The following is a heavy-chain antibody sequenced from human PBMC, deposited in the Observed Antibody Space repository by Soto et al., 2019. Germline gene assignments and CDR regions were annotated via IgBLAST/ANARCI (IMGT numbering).Heavy chain of an antibody. D-gene: IGHD2-2*01. J-gene: IGHJ4*02. V-gene: IGHV4-39*01. Sequence: SETLSLTCTVSGGSISSRSYHWGWIRQPPGKGLEWIGRIYNSGSTYYNASLKSRLSISIDTSKNQFSLKLSSVTAADTAVYYCARHPVYATGWQIDYWGQGALVTVSS. CDR1: GGSISSRSYH. CDR3: ARHPVYATGWQIDY. CDR2: IYNSGST.